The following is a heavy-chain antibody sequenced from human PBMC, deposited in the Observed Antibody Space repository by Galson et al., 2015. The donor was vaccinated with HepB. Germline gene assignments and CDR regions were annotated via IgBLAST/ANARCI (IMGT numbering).Heavy chain of an antibody. CDR2: ISYDGSDK. CDR1: GFMFSSYG. CDR3: ATVVTATHYYYYGMDV. D-gene: IGHD2-21*02. Sequence: LRLSCAASGFMFSSYGMTWVRQAPGKGLEWVAVISYDGSDKYFADSVKGRFTISRDNSKNTLYLQVNSLRAEDTAVYYCATVVTATHYYYYGMDVWGQGTTVTVSS. J-gene: IGHJ6*02. V-gene: IGHV3-30*03.